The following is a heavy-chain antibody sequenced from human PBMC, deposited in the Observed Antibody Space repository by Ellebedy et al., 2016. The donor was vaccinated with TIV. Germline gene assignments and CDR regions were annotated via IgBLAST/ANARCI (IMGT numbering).Heavy chain of an antibody. J-gene: IGHJ4*02. CDR3: APGGDSVY. Sequence: GGSLRLSXAASGFTFSSYAMHWVRQAPGKGLEWVAVISYDGSNKYYADSVKGRFTISRDNAKNSLYLQMNSLRAEDTAVYYCAPGGDSVYWGQGTLVTVSS. V-gene: IGHV3-30-3*01. CDR1: GFTFSSYA. D-gene: IGHD3-16*01. CDR2: ISYDGSNK.